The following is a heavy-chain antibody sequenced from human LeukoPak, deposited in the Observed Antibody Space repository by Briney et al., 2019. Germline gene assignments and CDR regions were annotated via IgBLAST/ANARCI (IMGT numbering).Heavy chain of an antibody. Sequence: GGSLRLSCAASGFTVRSNYMTWVRQAPGKGLEWVSLIYSAGGTYYTDSVKGRFTISRHSSKNTLYLQMNSLRGEDTAVYYCARFLGRITISGVVPYGMDVWGQGTTVTVSS. D-gene: IGHD3-3*01. V-gene: IGHV3-53*04. J-gene: IGHJ6*02. CDR1: GFTVRSNY. CDR3: ARFLGRITISGVVPYGMDV. CDR2: IYSAGGT.